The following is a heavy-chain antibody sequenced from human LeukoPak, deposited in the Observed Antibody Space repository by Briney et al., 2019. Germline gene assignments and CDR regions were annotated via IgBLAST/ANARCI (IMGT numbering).Heavy chain of an antibody. D-gene: IGHD3-16*01. CDR2: IYHSGST. CDR1: GASISSGGYS. Sequence: SQTLSLTCAVSGASISSGGYSWGWIRQPPGKGLECIGYIYHSGSTYYNPSLESRVTISVDRSKNQFSLKLTSVTAADTAVYYCASSQAYPNWFDPWGQGTLVTVSS. V-gene: IGHV4-30-2*01. CDR3: ASSQAYPNWFDP. J-gene: IGHJ5*02.